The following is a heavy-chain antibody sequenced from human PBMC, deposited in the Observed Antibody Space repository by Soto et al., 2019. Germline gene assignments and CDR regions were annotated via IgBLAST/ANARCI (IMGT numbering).Heavy chain of an antibody. J-gene: IGHJ5*02. CDR1: GGAIGGYY. Sequence: PSETLSLTCSLSGGAIGGYYWSWIRQPPGKALEWIGYVSYSGSTDYHPSLKSRVSISIDTSKNQFSLKMISVTAADTAIYYCARHGSESGWFFFDPCGQGALVTVSS. CDR3: ARHGSESGWFFFDP. CDR2: VSYSGST. D-gene: IGHD6-19*01. V-gene: IGHV4-59*08.